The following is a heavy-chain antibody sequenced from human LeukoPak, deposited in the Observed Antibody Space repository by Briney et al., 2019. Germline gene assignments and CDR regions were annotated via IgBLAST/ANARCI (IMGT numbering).Heavy chain of an antibody. CDR2: IKSKTDGGTT. J-gene: IGHJ4*02. Sequence: PGGSLRLSCAASGFTFSSYSMNWVRQAPGKGLEWVGRIKSKTDGGTTDYAAPVKGRFTISRDDSKNTLYLQMNSLKTEDTAVYYCTTGWELSPFDYWGQGTLVTVSS. V-gene: IGHV3-15*01. CDR1: GFTFSSYS. CDR3: TTGWELSPFDY. D-gene: IGHD1-26*01.